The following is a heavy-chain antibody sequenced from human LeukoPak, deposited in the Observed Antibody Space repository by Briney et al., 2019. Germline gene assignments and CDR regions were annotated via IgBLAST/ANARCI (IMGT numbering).Heavy chain of an antibody. CDR2: INPNSGGT. CDR3: ANSGSCTNGVCYTLDY. Sequence: ASVKVSCKASGYTFTGYHMHWVRQAPGQGLEWMGRINPNSGGTNYAQKFQGRVTMTRDTSISTAYMELSRLRSDDTAVYYCANSGSCTNGVCYTLDYWGQGTLVTVSS. V-gene: IGHV1-2*06. CDR1: GYTFTGYH. J-gene: IGHJ4*02. D-gene: IGHD2-8*01.